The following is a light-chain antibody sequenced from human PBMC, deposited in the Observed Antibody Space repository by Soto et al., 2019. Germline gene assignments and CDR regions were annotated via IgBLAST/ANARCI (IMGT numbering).Light chain of an antibody. Sequence: DIQMNQSPSTLSATVGDRVTITCRASQTISSWLAWYQQKPGKAPKLLIYKASSLESGVPSRFSGSGSGTEFTLTISSLQPDDFATYYCQQYNSYLWTFGQGTKVDIK. J-gene: IGKJ1*01. CDR3: QQYNSYLWT. CDR1: QTISSW. V-gene: IGKV1-5*03. CDR2: KAS.